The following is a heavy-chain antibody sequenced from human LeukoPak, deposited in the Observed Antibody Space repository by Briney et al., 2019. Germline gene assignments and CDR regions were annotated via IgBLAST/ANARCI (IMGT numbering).Heavy chain of an antibody. CDR3: ARDEAGYCSRTSCSPFDY. J-gene: IGHJ4*02. CDR2: LYTSGST. V-gene: IGHV4-4*07. Sequence: SETLSLTCTVSGGSISSYYWSWIRQPAGKGLEWIGRLYTSGSTNYNPSLKSRVTMAVDTSKNQLSLKLRSVTAADTAVYYCARDEAGYCSRTSCSPFDYWGQGTLVTVSS. D-gene: IGHD2-2*03. CDR1: GGSISSYY.